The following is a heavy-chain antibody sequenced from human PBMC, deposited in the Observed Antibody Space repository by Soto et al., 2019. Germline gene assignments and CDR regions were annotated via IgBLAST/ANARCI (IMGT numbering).Heavy chain of an antibody. J-gene: IGHJ3*02. Sequence: PSETLSLTCTVSGGSISSGDYYWSWIRQPPGKGLEWIGYIYYSGSTYYNPSLKSRVTISVDTSKNQFSLKLSSVTAADTAVYYCARPRTYYDFWSGYNRPSDAFDIWGQGTMVTVSS. CDR3: ARPRTYYDFWSGYNRPSDAFDI. V-gene: IGHV4-30-4*01. D-gene: IGHD3-3*01. CDR2: IYYSGST. CDR1: GGSISSGDYY.